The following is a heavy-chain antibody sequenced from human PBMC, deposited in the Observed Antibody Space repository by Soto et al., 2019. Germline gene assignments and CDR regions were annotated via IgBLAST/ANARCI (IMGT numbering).Heavy chain of an antibody. CDR1: GFSFSSYH. J-gene: IGHJ4*02. D-gene: IGHD6-13*01. CDR3: ARDPRIAAAGDNLDY. Sequence: SLTLSCAASGFSFSSYHMHWVRQAPGKGMEWVAVIWYDGTNKYYADSVKGRITLSRDNHKNTLYLQVKSLRADETAVYYCARDPRIAAAGDNLDYWGQGTL. V-gene: IGHV3-33*01. CDR2: IWYDGTNK.